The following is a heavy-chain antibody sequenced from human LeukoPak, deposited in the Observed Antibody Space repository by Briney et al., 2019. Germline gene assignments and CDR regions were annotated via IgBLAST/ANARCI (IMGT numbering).Heavy chain of an antibody. CDR2: ISSSGSTI. J-gene: IGHJ4*01. Sequence: PGGSLRLSCAASGFTFSDYYMSWIRQAPGKGLEWVSYISSSGSTIYYADSVKGRFTISRDNAKNSLYLQMNSLRAEDTAVYYCASGTVVLTAPFDYWGHGTLVTVSS. CDR3: ASGTVVLTAPFDY. CDR1: GFTFSDYY. V-gene: IGHV3-11*01. D-gene: IGHD2-21*02.